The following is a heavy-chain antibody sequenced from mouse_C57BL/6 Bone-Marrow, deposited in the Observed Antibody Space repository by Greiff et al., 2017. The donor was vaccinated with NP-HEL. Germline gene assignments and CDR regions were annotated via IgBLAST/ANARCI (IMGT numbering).Heavy chain of an antibody. D-gene: IGHD1-1*01. J-gene: IGHJ3*01. CDR1: GYTFTTYW. CDR2: IDPSDSFT. Sequence: QVQLQQPGAELVKPGASVKLSCKASGYTFTTYWMQWVKQRPGQGLEWLGEIDPSDSFTNYNQKFKGKATLTVDTTSSTACMQLSSLTSEDSSVYYCARKAYYGRSYEFAYWGQGTLVTVSA. V-gene: IGHV1-50*01. CDR3: ARKAYYGRSYEFAY.